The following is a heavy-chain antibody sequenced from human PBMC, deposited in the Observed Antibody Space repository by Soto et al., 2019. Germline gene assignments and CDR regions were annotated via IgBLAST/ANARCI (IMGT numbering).Heavy chain of an antibody. J-gene: IGHJ4*02. CDR3: AREGARTGELQSY. Sequence: SETLSLTCTVSGGSISGYYWSWIRQPPGKGLEYIGYISYSGSTNYNPSLNSRVTISLDTSKNQFSLKLSSVTAADTALYYCAREGARTGELQSYWGQGTLVTVSS. D-gene: IGHD1-26*01. CDR1: GGSISGYY. CDR2: ISYSGST. V-gene: IGHV4-59*01.